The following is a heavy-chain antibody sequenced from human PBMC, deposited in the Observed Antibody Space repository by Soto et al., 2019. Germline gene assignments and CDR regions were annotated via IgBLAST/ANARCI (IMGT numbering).Heavy chain of an antibody. CDR3: AHSLIGYYYDSSGSNWFDP. CDR2: IYWDDDK. V-gene: IGHV2-5*02. J-gene: IGHJ5*02. Sequence: SGPTLVNPTQTLTLTCTFSGFSLSTSGVGVGWIRQPPGKALEWLALIYWDDDKRYSPSLKSRLTITKDTSKNQVVLTMTNKEPVDTATYYCAHSLIGYYYDSSGSNWFDPWGQGTLVTVSS. D-gene: IGHD3-22*01. CDR1: GFSLSTSGVG.